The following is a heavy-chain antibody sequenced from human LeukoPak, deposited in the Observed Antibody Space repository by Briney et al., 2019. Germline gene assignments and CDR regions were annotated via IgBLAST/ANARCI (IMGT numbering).Heavy chain of an antibody. CDR2: IYYSGST. V-gene: IGHV4-39*01. J-gene: IGHJ4*02. CDR3: ARGREEWELLLLDY. Sequence: SETLSLTCTVSGGSISSSSYYWGWIRQPPGKGLEWIGSIYYSGSTYYNPSLKSRVTISVDTSKNQFSLKLSSVTAADTAVYYCARGREEWELLLLDYWGQGTLDTVSS. CDR1: GGSISSSSYY. D-gene: IGHD1-26*01.